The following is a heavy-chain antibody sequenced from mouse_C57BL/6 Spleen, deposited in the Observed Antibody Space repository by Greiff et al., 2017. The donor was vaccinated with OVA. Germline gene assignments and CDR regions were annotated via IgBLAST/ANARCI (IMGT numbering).Heavy chain of an antibody. CDR1: GYAFSSYW. CDR3: ARKAQAYAMDY. J-gene: IGHJ4*01. CDR2: IYPGDGDT. D-gene: IGHD3-2*02. V-gene: IGHV1-80*01. Sequence: VMLVESGAELVKPGASVKISCKASGYAFSSYWMNWVKQRPGKGLEWIGQIYPGDGDTNYNGKFKGKATLTADKSSSTAYMQLSSLTSEDSAVYFCARKAQAYAMDYWGQGTSVTVSS.